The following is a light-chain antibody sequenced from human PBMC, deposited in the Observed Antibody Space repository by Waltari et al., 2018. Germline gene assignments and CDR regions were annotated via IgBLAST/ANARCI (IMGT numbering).Light chain of an antibody. CDR2: TAS. Sequence: DIQMTQSTSSLSASVGDRVTITCRASETIRIYLNLYQQTPGKAPKLLINTASRLQSGVPSRFSGSGSGTDFTRTISTLQHEDFATYYCQQSYSIPLTFGGGTKVEIK. CDR1: ETIRIY. J-gene: IGKJ4*01. CDR3: QQSYSIPLT. V-gene: IGKV1-39*01.